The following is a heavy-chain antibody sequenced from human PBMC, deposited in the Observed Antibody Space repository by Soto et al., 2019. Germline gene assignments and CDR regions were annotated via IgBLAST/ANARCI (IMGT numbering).Heavy chain of an antibody. J-gene: IGHJ4*02. CDR2: ISSSSSTI. Sequence: GGSLRLSCAASGFTFSSYSMNWVRQAPGKGLEWVSYISSSSSTIYYADSVKGRFTISRDNAKNSLYLQMNSLRDEDTAVYYCARDLTPYYYDSSGYFPFGYWGQGTLVTVSS. CDR1: GFTFSSYS. D-gene: IGHD3-22*01. CDR3: ARDLTPYYYDSSGYFPFGY. V-gene: IGHV3-48*02.